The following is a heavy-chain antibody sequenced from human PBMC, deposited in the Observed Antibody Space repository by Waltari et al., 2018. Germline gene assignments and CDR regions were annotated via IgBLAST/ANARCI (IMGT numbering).Heavy chain of an antibody. CDR2: IYPGDSDT. D-gene: IGHD2-8*01. Sequence: GQSGAEVKKPGESLKISCKGSGYSFTSYWIGWVRQMPGKGLEWMGIIYPGDSDTRYSPSFQGQVTISADKSISTAYLQWSSLKASDTAMYYCARHNGDVGYYYYYYMDVWGKGTTVTVSS. V-gene: IGHV5-51*01. CDR1: GYSFTSYW. CDR3: ARHNGDVGYYYYYYMDV. J-gene: IGHJ6*03.